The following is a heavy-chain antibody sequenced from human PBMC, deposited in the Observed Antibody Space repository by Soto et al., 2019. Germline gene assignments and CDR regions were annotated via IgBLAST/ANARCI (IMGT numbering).Heavy chain of an antibody. Sequence: QVQLQQWGAGLLKPSETLSLTCAVYGGSFSGYYWSWIRQPPGKGLEWIGEINHSGSTNYNPSLKSRVTISVDTSKNQFSLKLSSVTAADTAVYYCARGGWERWLQLNGSGRERQQRYFQHWGQGTLVTVSS. CDR1: GGSFSGYY. J-gene: IGHJ1*01. CDR3: ARGGWERWLQLNGSGRERQQRYFQH. CDR2: INHSGST. V-gene: IGHV4-34*01. D-gene: IGHD5-12*01.